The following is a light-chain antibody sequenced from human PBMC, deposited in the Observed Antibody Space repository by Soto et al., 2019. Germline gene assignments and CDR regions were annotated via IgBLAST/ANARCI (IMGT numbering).Light chain of an antibody. CDR1: QSVGSN. CDR2: GAS. Sequence: EIVMTQSPATLSVSPGERATLSCRASQSVGSNVAWYQQKPGQAPRLLIYGASSRATGIPARFSGSGSGTEFTLTISSLQSEDFAVYYCQQYNNWPITFGQGTRLEIK. V-gene: IGKV3-15*01. J-gene: IGKJ5*01. CDR3: QQYNNWPIT.